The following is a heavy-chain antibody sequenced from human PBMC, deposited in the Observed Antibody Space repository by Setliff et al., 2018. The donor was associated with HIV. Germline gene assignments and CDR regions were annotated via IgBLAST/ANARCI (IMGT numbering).Heavy chain of an antibody. D-gene: IGHD3-10*01. CDR1: GFTFNNYA. CDR2: ISDGGGGT. Sequence: PGGSLRLSCAASGFTFNNYAMIWVRQAPGKGLEWVSAISDGGGGTDYADSVKGRFTISKDNSQNALYLQMNSLTDEDTAVYYCAKVFAFGVDGFDIWGQGTMVTVSS. V-gene: IGHV3-23*01. J-gene: IGHJ3*02. CDR3: AKVFAFGVDGFDI.